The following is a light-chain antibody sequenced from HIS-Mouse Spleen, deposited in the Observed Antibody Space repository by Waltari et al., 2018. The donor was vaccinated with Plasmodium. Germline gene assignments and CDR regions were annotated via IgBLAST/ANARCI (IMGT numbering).Light chain of an antibody. CDR3: CSYAGSYTLV. J-gene: IGLJ3*02. V-gene: IGLV2-11*01. Sequence: QSALTQPRSVSGSPGQSVTFSCPGTSSDVGGYNYVSWYQQHPGKAPKLMIYDVSKRPSGVPDRFSGSKSGNTASLTISGLQAEDEADYYCCSYAGSYTLVFGGGTKLTVL. CDR1: SSDVGGYNY. CDR2: DVS.